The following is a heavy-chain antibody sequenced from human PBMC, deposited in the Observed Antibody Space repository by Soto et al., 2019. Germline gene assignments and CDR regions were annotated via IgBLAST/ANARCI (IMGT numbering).Heavy chain of an antibody. CDR2: IFYSGST. V-gene: IGHV4-30-4*08. Sequence: QVQLQESGPGLAKPSQTLSLTCSVSSGSINRDDDYWSWIRQSPGKGLEWIGYIFYSGSTHYNPSLKSRITISIDPSKSQFSLTLASVTAADTAVYYCARGVGTPVTAPRFESWGQGTLVTVSS. J-gene: IGHJ4*02. D-gene: IGHD1-26*01. CDR1: SGSINRDDDY. CDR3: ARGVGTPVTAPRFES.